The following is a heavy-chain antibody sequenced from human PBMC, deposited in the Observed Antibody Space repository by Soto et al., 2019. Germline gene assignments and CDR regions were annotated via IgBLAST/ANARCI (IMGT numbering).Heavy chain of an antibody. J-gene: IGHJ4*02. CDR1: GLTFSSYE. D-gene: IGHD3-22*01. CDR3: ARQIYDSDTGPNFQYYFDS. CDR2: ISSGGGTT. V-gene: IGHV3-48*03. Sequence: GGSLRLSCAASGLTFSSYEMNWVRQAPGKGLEWVSYISSGGGTTYYADSVKGRFTISRDNAKNSLYLQMNSLRAEDTALYYCARQIYDSDTGPNFQYYFDSWGQGTPVTVSS.